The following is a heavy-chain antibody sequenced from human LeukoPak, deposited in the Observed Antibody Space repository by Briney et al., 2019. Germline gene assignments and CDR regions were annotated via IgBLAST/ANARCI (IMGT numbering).Heavy chain of an antibody. Sequence: GGSLRLSCAASDFTFAIYWMSWVRQSPGKGLEWVANIKQDGSEKYYADSVKGRFTISRDNAKNSLYLQMNSLRAEDSAVYYCASQLERRQGWFDPWGQGTLVTVPS. V-gene: IGHV3-7*01. D-gene: IGHD1-1*01. J-gene: IGHJ5*02. CDR2: IKQDGSEK. CDR1: DFTFAIYW. CDR3: ASQLERRQGWFDP.